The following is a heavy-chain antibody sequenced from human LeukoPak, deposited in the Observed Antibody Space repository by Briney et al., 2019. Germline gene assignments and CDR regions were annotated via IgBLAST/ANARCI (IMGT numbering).Heavy chain of an antibody. J-gene: IGHJ6*02. V-gene: IGHV1-8*01. CDR1: GYTFTSYD. CDR3: ARYYYDSSGYPLYYYYGMDV. Sequence: GASVKVSCKASGYTFTSYDINWVRQATGQGLEWMGWMNPNSGNTGYAQKFQGRVTMTRNTSISTAYMELSSLRSEDTAVYYCARYYYDSSGYPLYYYYGMDVWGQGTTVTVSS. CDR2: MNPNSGNT. D-gene: IGHD3-22*01.